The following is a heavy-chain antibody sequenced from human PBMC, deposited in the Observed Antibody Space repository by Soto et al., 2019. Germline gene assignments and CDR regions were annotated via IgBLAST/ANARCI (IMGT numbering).Heavy chain of an antibody. CDR3: ARGHCSGVSCYSSSDY. CDR2: IKQDGSEK. Sequence: EGQLVESGGGLVQRGGSLRLSCAASGLIFTRYWMSWVRQAPGKGLEWVANIKQDGSEKYYVDSVKGRFTISRDNAKNSLYLQMHSLRAEDTAVYFCARGHCSGVSCYSSSDYWGQGTLVTVSS. V-gene: IGHV3-7*01. D-gene: IGHD2-15*01. CDR1: GLIFTRYW. J-gene: IGHJ4*02.